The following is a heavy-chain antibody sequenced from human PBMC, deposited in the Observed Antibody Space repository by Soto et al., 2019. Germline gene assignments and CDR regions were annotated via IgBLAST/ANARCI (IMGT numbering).Heavy chain of an antibody. J-gene: IGHJ4*02. CDR3: ARALLDYIWGSYRYHYFDH. CDR2: ISAYNGNT. D-gene: IGHD3-16*02. CDR1: GYTFTSYG. V-gene: IGHV1-18*01. Sequence: QVQLVQSGAEVKKPGASVKVSCKASGYTFTSYGISWVRQAPGQGLEWMGWISAYNGNTNYAQKLQGRVTMTTDTSTSTAYMELRSLRSDDTAVYYCARALLDYIWGSYRYHYFDHWGQGTLVTVSS.